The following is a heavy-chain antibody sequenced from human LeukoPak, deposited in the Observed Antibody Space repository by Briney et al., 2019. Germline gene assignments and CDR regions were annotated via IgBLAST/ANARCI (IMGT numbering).Heavy chain of an antibody. CDR3: ARDIEVNNDY. Sequence: GGSLRLSCAASGFTFSSYWMSWVRQAPGKGLEWVSYISSSGSTIYYADSVKGRFTISRDNAKNSLYLQMNSLRAEDTAVYYCARDIEVNNDYWGQGTLVTVSS. D-gene: IGHD2-21*01. CDR1: GFTFSSYW. J-gene: IGHJ4*02. CDR2: ISSSGSTI. V-gene: IGHV3-48*04.